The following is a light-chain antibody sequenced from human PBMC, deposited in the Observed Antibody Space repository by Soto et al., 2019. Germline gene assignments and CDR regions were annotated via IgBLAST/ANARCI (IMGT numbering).Light chain of an antibody. CDR1: TSDVGAYDY. J-gene: IGLJ2*01. Sequence: QSALTQPAFVSGSPGQSITISCTGTTSDVGAYDYVSWYQQHPDKAPKLIIYDVSSRPSGISNRFSGSKSGNTASLTISGLQAEDEGDYYCSSYTSSSTLVFGGGTKLTVL. CDR3: SSYTSSSTLV. CDR2: DVS. V-gene: IGLV2-14*03.